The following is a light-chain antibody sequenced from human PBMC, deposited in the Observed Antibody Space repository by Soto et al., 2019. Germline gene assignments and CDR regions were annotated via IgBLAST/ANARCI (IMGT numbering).Light chain of an antibody. CDR3: LQHNTYPYT. Sequence: DIQMTQSPFSLSASVGDRVTITCRASQDIRFLGWFQQKPGEAPKRLIYATSNLEGGVPSRFSGSGSGTEFARKISSLHPEDFETYFCLQHNTYPYTFGQGTKVDI. CDR1: QDIRF. V-gene: IGKV1-17*01. CDR2: ATS. J-gene: IGKJ2*01.